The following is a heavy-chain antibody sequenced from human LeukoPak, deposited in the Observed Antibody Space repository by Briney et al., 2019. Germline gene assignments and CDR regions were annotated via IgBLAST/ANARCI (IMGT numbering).Heavy chain of an antibody. D-gene: IGHD1-26*01. V-gene: IGHV4-59*01. CDR1: GASISSYY. J-gene: IGHJ4*02. CDR3: ARGGRSFVYYFDF. CDR2: SYYSGSA. Sequence: PSETLSLTCSVPGASISSYYWSWIRQPPGKGLEFIGYSYYSGSATYHPSLKSRVTISLDTSKNQFSLRLSSVTAADTAVYYCARGGRSFVYYFDFWGQGALITVTS.